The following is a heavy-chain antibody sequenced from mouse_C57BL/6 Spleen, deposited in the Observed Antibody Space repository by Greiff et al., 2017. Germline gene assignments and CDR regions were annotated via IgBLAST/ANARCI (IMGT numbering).Heavy chain of an antibody. CDR2: IDPETGGT. V-gene: IGHV1-15*01. CDR3: TGGDWYFDV. CDR1: GYTFTDYE. Sequence: VQLVESGAELVRPGASVTLSCKASGYTFTDYEMHWVKQTPVHGLEWIGAIDPETGGTAYNQKFKGKAILTAEKSSSTAYMELRSLTSEDSAVYYCTGGDWYFDVWGTGTTVTVSS. J-gene: IGHJ1*03.